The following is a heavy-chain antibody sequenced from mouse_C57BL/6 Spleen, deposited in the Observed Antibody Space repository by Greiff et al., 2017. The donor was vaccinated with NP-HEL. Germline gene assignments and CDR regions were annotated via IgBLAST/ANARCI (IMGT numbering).Heavy chain of an antibody. CDR2: IWSGGST. CDR1: GFSLTSYG. CDR3: ARNGLLGDAMDY. Sequence: VKVVESGPGLVQPSQSLSITCTVSGFSLTSYGVHWVRQSPGKGLEWLGVIWSGGSTDYNAAFISRLSISKDNSKSQVFFKMNSLQADDAAIYYCARNGLLGDAMDYWGQGTSVTVSS. V-gene: IGHV2-2*01. J-gene: IGHJ4*01. D-gene: IGHD2-13*01.